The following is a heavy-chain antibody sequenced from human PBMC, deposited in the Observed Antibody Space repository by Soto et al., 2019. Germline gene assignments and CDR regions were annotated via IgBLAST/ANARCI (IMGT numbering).Heavy chain of an antibody. CDR2: ISAYNGNT. CDR3: ARVGTTYSGYDYPRYYGMDV. CDR1: GYTFTSYG. J-gene: IGHJ6*02. V-gene: IGHV1-18*01. D-gene: IGHD5-12*01. Sequence: GASVKVSCKASGYTFTSYGISWVRQPPGQGLEWMGWISAYNGNTNYAQKLQGRVTMTTDTSTSTAYMELRSLRSDDTAVYYCARVGTTYSGYDYPRYYGMDVWGQGTTVTVSS.